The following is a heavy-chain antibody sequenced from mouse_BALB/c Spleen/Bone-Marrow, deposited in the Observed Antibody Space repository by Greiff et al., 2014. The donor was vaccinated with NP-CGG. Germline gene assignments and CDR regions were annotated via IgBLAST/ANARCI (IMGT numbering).Heavy chain of an antibody. D-gene: IGHD2-4*01. V-gene: IGHV5-9-3*01. Sequence: EVQRVESGGGLVKPGGSLKLSCAASGFTFSSYAMSWVRQTPEKRLEWVATISSGGNYTYYPDSVKGRFTISRDNAKNTLYLQMSSLRSEDTAMYYCARHGITRLLDYWGQGTTLTVSS. CDR1: GFTFSSYA. J-gene: IGHJ2*01. CDR2: ISSGGNYT. CDR3: ARHGITRLLDY.